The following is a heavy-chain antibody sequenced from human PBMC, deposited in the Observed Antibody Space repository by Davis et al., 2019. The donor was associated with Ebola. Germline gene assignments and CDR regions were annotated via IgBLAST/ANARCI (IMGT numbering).Heavy chain of an antibody. CDR1: GGSFSGYY. CDR3: ARLVTACSGGICYSDFDD. D-gene: IGHD2-15*01. J-gene: IGHJ4*02. V-gene: IGHV4-34*01. Sequence: SETLSLTSAVYGGSFSGYYWSWIRQPPGKGLEWIGEINHSGTTTYNPSLKSRVTISVDTSKNQFSLTLDSVTAADTGVYYCARLVTACSGGICYSDFDDWGQGTLVTVSS. CDR2: INHSGTT.